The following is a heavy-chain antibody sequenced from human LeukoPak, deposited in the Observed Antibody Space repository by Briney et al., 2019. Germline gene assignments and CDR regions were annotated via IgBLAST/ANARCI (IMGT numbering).Heavy chain of an antibody. Sequence: PSETLSLTCAVYGGSFSGYYWSWIRQPPGKGLEWIGEINHSGSTNYNPSLKSRVTISVDTSKNQFSLKLSSVTAADTAVYYCARDVVAAAGTWDYWGQGTPVTVSS. D-gene: IGHD6-13*01. CDR1: GGSFSGYY. CDR2: INHSGST. J-gene: IGHJ4*02. CDR3: ARDVVAAAGTWDY. V-gene: IGHV4-34*01.